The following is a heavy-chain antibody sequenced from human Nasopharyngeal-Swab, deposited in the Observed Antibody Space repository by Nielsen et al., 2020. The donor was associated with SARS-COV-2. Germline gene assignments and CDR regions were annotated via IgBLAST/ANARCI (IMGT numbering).Heavy chain of an antibody. V-gene: IGHV3-21*01. CDR2: ISSSSSYI. J-gene: IGHJ4*02. Sequence: GGSLRLSCAASGFTFSSYSMNWVRQAPGKGLEWVSSISSSSSYIYYAGSVKGRFTISRDNAKNSLYLQMNSLRAEDTAVYYCAKDYYGSGSYLGWLSGPEYYFDYWGQGTLVTVSS. CDR1: GFTFSSYS. CDR3: AKDYYGSGSYLGWLSGPEYYFDY. D-gene: IGHD3-10*01.